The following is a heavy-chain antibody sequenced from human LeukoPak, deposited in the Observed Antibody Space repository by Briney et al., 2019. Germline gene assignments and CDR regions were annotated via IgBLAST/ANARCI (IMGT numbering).Heavy chain of an antibody. Sequence: PGGSLRLSCAASRFTFSTYAMSWVRQPPGKGLEWVSAISGSDGSTYYADSVKGRFTISRDNSKNTLYLQMNSLRAEDTAVYYCAELWLDYWGQGTLVTVSS. CDR2: ISGSDGST. CDR1: RFTFSTYA. CDR3: AELWLDY. J-gene: IGHJ4*02. D-gene: IGHD5-18*01. V-gene: IGHV3-23*01.